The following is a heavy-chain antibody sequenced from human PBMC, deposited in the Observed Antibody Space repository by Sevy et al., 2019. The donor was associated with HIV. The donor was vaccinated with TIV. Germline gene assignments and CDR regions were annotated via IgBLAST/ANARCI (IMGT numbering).Heavy chain of an antibody. D-gene: IGHD2-15*01. J-gene: IGHJ5*02. Sequence: ASVKVSCKASGGTFSSYAISWVRQAPGQGLEWMGGIIPNLGIANYAQMFQGRVTITADKSTSTAYMELSSLRSEDTAVYYCARVRCSGGSCYRELDWFDPWGQGALVTVSS. CDR1: GGTFSSYA. CDR3: ARVRCSGGSCYRELDWFDP. V-gene: IGHV1-69*10. CDR2: IIPNLGIA.